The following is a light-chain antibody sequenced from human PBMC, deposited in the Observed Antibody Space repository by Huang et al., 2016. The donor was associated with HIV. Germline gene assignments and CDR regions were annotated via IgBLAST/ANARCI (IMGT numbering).Light chain of an antibody. Sequence: EIVLTQSPATLSLSPGERATLSCRASQSVRTYLAWYQQKPGQAPRPLIYDASNRATGIPARFSGSGSGTYFTLTISNLQSEDFAVYYCQQRSAWPLTFGGGTKVEI. CDR2: DAS. J-gene: IGKJ4*01. CDR1: QSVRTY. CDR3: QQRSAWPLT. V-gene: IGKV3-11*01.